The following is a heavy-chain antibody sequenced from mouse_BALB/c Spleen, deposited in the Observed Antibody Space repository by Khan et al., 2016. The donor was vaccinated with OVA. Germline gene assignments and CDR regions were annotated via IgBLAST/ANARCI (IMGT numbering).Heavy chain of an antibody. D-gene: IGHD2-14*01. CDR3: ARRTTGYDMDY. V-gene: IGHV1-4*01. Sequence: QVQLKESGAELARPGASVKMSCKASGYTFPSNTMHWVKQRPGQGLEWIGYINPRSDYTIYNQKFKDKATLTADISSTTAYMQLRSLTSGDSAVYYCARRTTGYDMDYWGQGTSVTVSS. J-gene: IGHJ4*01. CDR2: INPRSDYT. CDR1: GYTFPSNT.